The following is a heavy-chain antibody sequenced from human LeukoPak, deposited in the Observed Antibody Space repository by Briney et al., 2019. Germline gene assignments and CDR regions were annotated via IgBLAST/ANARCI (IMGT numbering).Heavy chain of an antibody. CDR3: AREIRRGYSYGIDY. CDR2: IYYSGST. V-gene: IGHV4-31*03. D-gene: IGHD5-18*01. CDR1: GGSLSSGGYY. Sequence: SETLSLTCTVSGGSLSSGGYYWSWLRQHPGTGLEWFGYIYYSGSTYYNPSVKSRVTISVHTSKNQFSLKLSSVTAADTAVYYCAREIRRGYSYGIDYWGQGTLVTVSS. J-gene: IGHJ4*02.